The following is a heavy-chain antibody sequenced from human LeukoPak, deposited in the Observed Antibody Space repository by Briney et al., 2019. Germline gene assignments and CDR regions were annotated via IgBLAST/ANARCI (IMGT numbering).Heavy chain of an antibody. D-gene: IGHD6-13*01. CDR1: GGSFSPYY. CDR3: ARGPELSISAAGSFDS. V-gene: IGHV4-4*07. Sequence: SETLSLTCSVSGGSFSPYYWSWIRQSAGKGLEWVGRIYTSGSTNYNPSLKSRVTMSVDTSHNQFSLKVNSVTAADTAVYYCARGPELSISAAGSFDSWGQGTLVTVSS. J-gene: IGHJ4*02. CDR2: IYTSGST.